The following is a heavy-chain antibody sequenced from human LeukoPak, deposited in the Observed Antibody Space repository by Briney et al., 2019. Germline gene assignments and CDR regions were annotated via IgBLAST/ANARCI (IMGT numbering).Heavy chain of an antibody. CDR3: ARFESSGWYYLDY. D-gene: IGHD6-19*01. J-gene: IGHJ4*02. CDR1: GYSISSGYY. Sequence: SETLSLTCTVSGYSISSGYYWGWIRQPPGKGLEWIGSIYHSGSTYYNPSLKSRVTISVDTSKNQFSLKLSSVTAADTAVYYCARFESSGWYYLDYWGQGTLVTVSS. CDR2: IYHSGST. V-gene: IGHV4-38-2*02.